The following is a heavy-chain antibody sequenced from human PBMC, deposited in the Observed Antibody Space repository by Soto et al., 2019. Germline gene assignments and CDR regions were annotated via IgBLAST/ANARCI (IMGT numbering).Heavy chain of an antibody. CDR2: IYYSGST. V-gene: IGHV4-59*08. J-gene: IGHJ4*02. D-gene: IGHD3-10*01. CDR1: GGSISSYY. Sequence: SETLSLTCTVSGGSISSYYWSWIRQPPGKGLEWIGYIYYSGSTNYNPSLKSRVTISVDTSKNQFSLKLSSVTAADTAVHYCARALYGSGSYFFDYWGQGTLVTVSS. CDR3: ARALYGSGSYFFDY.